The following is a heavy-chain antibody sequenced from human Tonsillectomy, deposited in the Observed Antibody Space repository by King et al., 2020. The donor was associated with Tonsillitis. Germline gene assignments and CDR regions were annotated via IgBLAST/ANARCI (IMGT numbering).Heavy chain of an antibody. CDR1: GGSISSSGSYY. D-gene: IGHD1-26*01. V-gene: IGHV4-39*01. CDR3: ARRNGNYFLDS. Sequence: QLQESGPGLVKPSETLSLTCSVSGGSISSSGSYYWGWIRQPPGKGLEWIGSLSYSGTTYYNPSLKSRLTISIDTSKMQFSLKLRSVTAADTAVYYCARRNGNYFLDSWGQGTLVTVSS. CDR2: LSYSGTT. J-gene: IGHJ4*02.